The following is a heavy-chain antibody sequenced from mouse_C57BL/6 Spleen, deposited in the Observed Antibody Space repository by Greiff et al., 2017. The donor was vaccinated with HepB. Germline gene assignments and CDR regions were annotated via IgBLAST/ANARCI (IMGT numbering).Heavy chain of an antibody. CDR2: IHPNSGST. CDR3: ARWGDGSSYYFDY. D-gene: IGHD1-1*01. V-gene: IGHV1-64*01. Sequence: QVQLQQPGAELVKPGASVKLSCKASGYTFTSYWMHWVKQRPGQGLEWIGMIHPNSGSTNYNEKFKSKATLTVDKSSSTAYMQLSSLTSEDSAVYYCARWGDGSSYYFDYWGQGTTLTVSS. CDR1: GYTFTSYW. J-gene: IGHJ2*01.